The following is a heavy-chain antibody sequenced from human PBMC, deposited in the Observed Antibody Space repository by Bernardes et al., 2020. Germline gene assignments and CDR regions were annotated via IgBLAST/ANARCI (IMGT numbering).Heavy chain of an antibody. Sequence: ASVKVSCKASGYTFTGYYMPWVRQAPGQGLEWMGWINPNSGGTHYAQKFQGRVTMTSNTSISTAYMELSRLRSDDTAVYYCARRGVGATVDYWGQGTLVTVSS. V-gene: IGHV1-2*02. D-gene: IGHD1-26*01. CDR3: ARRGVGATVDY. CDR2: INPNSGGT. CDR1: GYTFTGYY. J-gene: IGHJ4*02.